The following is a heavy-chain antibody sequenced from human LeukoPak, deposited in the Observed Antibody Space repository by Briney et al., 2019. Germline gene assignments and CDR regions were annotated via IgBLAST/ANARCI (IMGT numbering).Heavy chain of an antibody. CDR2: IDEDGSET. J-gene: IGHJ3*01. CDR3: VRYGRRANDQPFDV. CDR1: GFTFSNYW. D-gene: IGHD1-1*01. V-gene: IGHV3-7*01. Sequence: GGSLRLSCEVSGFTFSNYWMMWVRQAPGKGLEWVACIDEDGSETNYVDSVTGRFTVSRDHAKNSLFLQMNSLRAEDTAVYYCVRYGRRANDQPFDVWGQGTMVTVPS.